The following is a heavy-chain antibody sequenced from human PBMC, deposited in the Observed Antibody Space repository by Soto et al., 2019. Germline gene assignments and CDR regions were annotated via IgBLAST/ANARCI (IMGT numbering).Heavy chain of an antibody. CDR1: GGSINNYY. Sequence: QVQLQESGPGLVKPSETLSLTCTVSGGSINNYYWNWIRQPPGKGLEWLGYIFYSGSTNYNPSLKSRVTISLDMSKNQFSLKLTSVTASVTAVYFCARHPRSERHFYGYDGHYCSTGSCYPFDYWGQGSLVTVSS. CDR2: IFYSGST. J-gene: IGHJ4*02. V-gene: IGHV4-59*08. CDR3: ARHPRSERHFYGYDGHYCSTGSCYPFDY. D-gene: IGHD2-15*01.